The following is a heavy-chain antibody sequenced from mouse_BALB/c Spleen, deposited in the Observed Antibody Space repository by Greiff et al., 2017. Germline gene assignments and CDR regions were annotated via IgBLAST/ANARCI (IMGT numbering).Heavy chain of an antibody. CDR3: TRGYGNYPFDY. Sequence: EVKLMESGGGLVKPGGSLKLSCAASGFTFSSYTMSWVRQTPEKRLEWVATISSGGSYTYYPDSVKGRFTISRDNAKNTLYLQMSSLKSEDTAMYYCTRGYGNYPFDYWGQGTTLTVSS. CDR1: GFTFSSYT. CDR2: ISSGGSYT. V-gene: IGHV5-6-4*01. D-gene: IGHD2-1*01. J-gene: IGHJ2*01.